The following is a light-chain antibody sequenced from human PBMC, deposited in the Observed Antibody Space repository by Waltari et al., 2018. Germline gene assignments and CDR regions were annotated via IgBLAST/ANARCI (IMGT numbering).Light chain of an antibody. V-gene: IGKV4-1*01. CDR1: RSVLHSSNNKNY. CDR3: HQYYSPPHT. J-gene: IGKJ2*01. CDR2: WAS. Sequence: DIVMTQSPDSLAVSLGERATINCKSSRSVLHSSNNKNYLAWYQQKPGQPPKLLIYWASTRESGVPVRISGSGSGTDFTLTISSLQAEDVAVYYCHQYYSPPHTFGQGTKLDIK.